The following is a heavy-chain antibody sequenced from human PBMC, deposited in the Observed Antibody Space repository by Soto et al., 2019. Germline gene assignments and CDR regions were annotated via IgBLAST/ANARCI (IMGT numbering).Heavy chain of an antibody. J-gene: IGHJ6*02. Sequence: SETLSLTCPVSGDSISNYYWSWVRQPPGKGLQWIGYAYYGGSTYYNPSLKSRVTISLDTSKNQFSLKLSSVTAADTAFYYCAREGALLFGGNSDYYSTMDVWGQGTTVTVSS. CDR2: AYYGGST. CDR3: AREGALLFGGNSDYYSTMDV. CDR1: GDSISNYY. V-gene: IGHV4-59*12. D-gene: IGHD2-21*02.